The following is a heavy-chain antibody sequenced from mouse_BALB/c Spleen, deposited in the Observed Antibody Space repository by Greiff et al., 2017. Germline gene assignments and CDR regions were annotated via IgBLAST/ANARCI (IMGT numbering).Heavy chain of an antibody. CDR3: ARYGGNYGMDY. CDR1: GYSFTGYY. Sequence: EVKLMESGPELVKPGASVKISCKASGYSFTGYYMHWVKQSHVKSLEWIGRINPYNGATSYNQNFKDKASLTVDKSSSTAYMELHSLTSEDSAVYYCARYGGNYGMDYWGQGTSVTVSS. D-gene: IGHD1-1*01. CDR2: INPYNGAT. J-gene: IGHJ4*01. V-gene: IGHV1-31*01.